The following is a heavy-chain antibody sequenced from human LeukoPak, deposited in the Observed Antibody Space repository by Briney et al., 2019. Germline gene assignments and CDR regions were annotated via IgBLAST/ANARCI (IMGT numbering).Heavy chain of an antibody. CDR1: GFTFSSYA. D-gene: IGHD3-22*01. CDR3: AKDYYDSSGYYYLDY. J-gene: IGHJ4*02. CDR2: IRYDGSNK. V-gene: IGHV3-30*02. Sequence: GESLKISCAASGFTFSSYAMNWVRQAPGKGLEWVAFIRYDGSNKYYADSVKGRFTISRDNSKNTLYLQMNSLRAEDTAVYYCAKDYYDSSGYYYLDYWGQGTLVTVSS.